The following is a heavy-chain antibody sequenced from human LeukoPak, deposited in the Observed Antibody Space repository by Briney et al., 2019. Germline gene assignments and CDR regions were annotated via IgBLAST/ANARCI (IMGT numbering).Heavy chain of an antibody. CDR2: INQDGSEK. D-gene: IGHD3-16*01. J-gene: IGHJ4*02. V-gene: IGHV3-7*01. Sequence: PGGSLRLSCAASGFTFSNYWMSWVRQAPGKGLDWVANINQDGSEKYYMHSVRGRFTISRDNAKNSVHLQMNNLRAKDTATYYCLRQLGYWGQGTLVTVSS. CDR3: LRQLGY. CDR1: GFTFSNYW.